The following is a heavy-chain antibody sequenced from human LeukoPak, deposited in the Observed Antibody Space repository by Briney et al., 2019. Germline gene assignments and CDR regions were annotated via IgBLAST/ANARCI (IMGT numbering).Heavy chain of an antibody. V-gene: IGHV3-23*01. CDR1: GFTFSSYA. CDR3: AREARDCSGGSCYSFDY. CDR2: ISGSGGST. J-gene: IGHJ4*02. D-gene: IGHD2-15*01. Sequence: PGGSLRLSCAASGFTFSSYAMSWVRQAPGKGLEWVSAISGSGGSTYYADSVKGRFTISRHNSKNTLYLQMNSLRAEDTAVYYCAREARDCSGGSCYSFDYWGQGTLVTVSS.